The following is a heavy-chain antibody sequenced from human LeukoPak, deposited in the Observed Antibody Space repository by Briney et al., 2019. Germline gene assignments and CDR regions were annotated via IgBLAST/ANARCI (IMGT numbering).Heavy chain of an antibody. J-gene: IGHJ4*02. CDR3: ARLRGSYSSDY. Sequence: GGSLRPSCAASGFTFSSYWMSWVRQAPGKGLEWVANIKQDGSEKYYVDSVKGRLTISRDNAMNSLYLQMNSLRAEDTAVYYCARLRGSYSSDYWGQGTLVTVSS. D-gene: IGHD1-26*01. CDR1: GFTFSSYW. V-gene: IGHV3-7*01. CDR2: IKQDGSEK.